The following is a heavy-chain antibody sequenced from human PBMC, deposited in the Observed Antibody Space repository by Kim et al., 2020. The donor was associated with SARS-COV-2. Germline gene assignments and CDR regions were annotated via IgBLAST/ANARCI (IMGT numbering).Heavy chain of an antibody. V-gene: IGHV5-51*01. D-gene: IGHD4-17*01. CDR3: ARHTVTTSFDY. J-gene: IGHJ4*02. Sequence: YTPSFQGQVTISADKSISTAYLQWSSLKASDTAMYYCARHTVTTSFDYWGQGTLVTVSS.